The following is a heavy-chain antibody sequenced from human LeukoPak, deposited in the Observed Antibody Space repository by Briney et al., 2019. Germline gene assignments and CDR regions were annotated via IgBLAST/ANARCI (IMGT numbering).Heavy chain of an antibody. CDR3: ARVRSGDYSEDAFDI. CDR2: IYPGDSDS. J-gene: IGHJ3*02. V-gene: IGHV5-51*01. CDR1: GNSFASSW. D-gene: IGHD1-26*01. Sequence: GESLKISCKESGNSFASSWIGWVRQLPGKGLDWMGIIYPGDSDSRYSASFQGQVTISADKSIRTAYLQWSSLKASDTAMYYCARVRSGDYSEDAFDIWGQGTMVTVSS.